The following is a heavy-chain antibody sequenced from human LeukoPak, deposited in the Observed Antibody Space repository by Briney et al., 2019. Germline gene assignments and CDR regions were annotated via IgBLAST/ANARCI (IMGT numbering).Heavy chain of an antibody. D-gene: IGHD4-23*01. Sequence: GSSVKVSCKASEGTFSSYAISWVRQAPGQGLEWMGRIIPILGIANYAQKFQGRVTITADKSTSTAYMELSSLRSEDTAVYYCAREGVDTVDWFDPWGQGTLVTVSS. V-gene: IGHV1-69*04. CDR1: EGTFSSYA. CDR2: IIPILGIA. J-gene: IGHJ5*02. CDR3: AREGVDTVDWFDP.